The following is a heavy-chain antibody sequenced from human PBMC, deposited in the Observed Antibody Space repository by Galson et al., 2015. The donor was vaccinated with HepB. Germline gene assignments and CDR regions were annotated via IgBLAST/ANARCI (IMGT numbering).Heavy chain of an antibody. J-gene: IGHJ3*02. CDR3: ARDRTQYYDTSGYSGAFDI. Sequence: SVKVSCKASGDSFNNYAVNWLRQAPGQGLEWMGGIIPVFDTPIYAQGFQDRVTKTADKSTSTAYVELSSLNFEDTAVDYCARDRTQYYDTSGYSGAFDIWGQGTVVTVSS. CDR1: GDSFNNYA. V-gene: IGHV1-69*06. D-gene: IGHD3-22*01. CDR2: IIPVFDTP.